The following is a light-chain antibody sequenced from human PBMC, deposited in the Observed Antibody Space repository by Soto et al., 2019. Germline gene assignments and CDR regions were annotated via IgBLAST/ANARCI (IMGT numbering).Light chain of an antibody. Sequence: EIVMTQSPATLYVSPGAIATLSCRASQSVSTDLAWYKQKPGQVPRVLIYGASTRATDIPARVSGSGSGTDFTLTIDSLQSEDFAVDDGQQYNNWPRTFGQGTKVDIK. CDR2: GAS. CDR3: QQYNNWPRT. V-gene: IGKV3-15*01. CDR1: QSVSTD. J-gene: IGKJ1*01.